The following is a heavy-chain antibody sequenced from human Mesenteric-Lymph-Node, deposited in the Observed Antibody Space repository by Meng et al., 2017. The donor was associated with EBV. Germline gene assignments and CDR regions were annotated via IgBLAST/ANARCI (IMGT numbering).Heavy chain of an antibody. V-gene: IGHV3-23*04. CDR1: GFTFSSYA. D-gene: IGHD3-22*01. Sequence: GQLVGSGGGLGKPGGSLRLSCAASGFTFSSYAMSWVRQAPGKGLEWVSSVSDSGGDTYYADSVKGRFTISRDNFKNTLSLQMESLRAEDTAVYYCARVQGHYRDYWGQGTLVTVSS. J-gene: IGHJ4*02. CDR3: ARVQGHYRDY. CDR2: VSDSGGDT.